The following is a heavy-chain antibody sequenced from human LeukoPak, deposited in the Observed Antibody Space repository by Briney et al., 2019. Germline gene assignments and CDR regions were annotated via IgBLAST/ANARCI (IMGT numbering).Heavy chain of an antibody. V-gene: IGHV4-34*01. J-gene: IGHJ6*02. Sequence: SETLSLTCAVYGGSFSGYYWSWIRQPPGKGLEWIGEINHSGSTNYNPSLKSRVTISVDTSKNQFSLKLSSVTAADTAVYYCARWDSSYYGMDVWGQGTTVTVSS. CDR2: INHSGST. CDR1: GGSFSGYY. D-gene: IGHD6-13*01. CDR3: ARWDSSYYGMDV.